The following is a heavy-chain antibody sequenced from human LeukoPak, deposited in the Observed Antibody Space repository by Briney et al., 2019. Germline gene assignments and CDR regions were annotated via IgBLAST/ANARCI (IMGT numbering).Heavy chain of an antibody. J-gene: IGHJ4*02. D-gene: IGHD6-13*01. Sequence: PSETLSLTCTVSGGSISSYYWSWVRQPPGKGLEWIGYIYYSGSTNYNPSLKSRVTISVDTSKNQFSLKLSSVTAADAAVYYCARVDSIAAAFSGLDYFDYWGQGTLVTVSP. CDR3: ARVDSIAAAFSGLDYFDY. V-gene: IGHV4-59*08. CDR1: GGSISSYY. CDR2: IYYSGST.